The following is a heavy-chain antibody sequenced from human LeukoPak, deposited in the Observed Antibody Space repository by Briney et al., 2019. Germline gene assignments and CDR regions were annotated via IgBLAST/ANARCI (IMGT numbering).Heavy chain of an antibody. V-gene: IGHV4-59*01. J-gene: IGHJ4*02. Sequence: SETLSLTCTVSGGSISSYYWRWIRQPPGKGLEWIGYIYYSGSTNYNPSLKSRVTISVDTSKNQFSLKLSSMTAADTAVYYCASSKGYYDFWSGPLYFDYWGQGTLVTVSS. CDR2: IYYSGST. CDR3: ASSKGYYDFWSGPLYFDY. D-gene: IGHD3-3*01. CDR1: GGSISSYY.